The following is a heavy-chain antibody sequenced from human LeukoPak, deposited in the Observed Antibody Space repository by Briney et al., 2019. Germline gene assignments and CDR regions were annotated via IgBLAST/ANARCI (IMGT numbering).Heavy chain of an antibody. Sequence: TSETLSLTCTVSGGSISSYYWSWIRQPPGKGLEWIGSIYYSGSTYYNPSLKSRVTISVDTSKNQFSLKLSSVTAADTAVYYCARDRTAAAFVDAFDIWGQGTMVTVSS. CDR1: GGSISSYY. CDR2: IYYSGST. J-gene: IGHJ3*02. D-gene: IGHD6-13*01. CDR3: ARDRTAAAFVDAFDI. V-gene: IGHV4-59*12.